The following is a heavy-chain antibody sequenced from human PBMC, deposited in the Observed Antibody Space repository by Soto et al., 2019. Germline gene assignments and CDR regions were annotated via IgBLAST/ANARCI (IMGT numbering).Heavy chain of an antibody. CDR3: AGGGEFYVLDV. J-gene: IGHJ6*02. V-gene: IGHV4-4*07. Sequence: QVQLQESGPGLVKPSETLSLTCTVSGGSISGYYWTWIRQPAGKGLEWIGRKHTSGTTNYNPSPKSRIPMSKDTSTNQFPLNLSSVTAADTAVYYCAGGGEFYVLDVWGQGTTVAVSS. D-gene: IGHD3-16*01. CDR1: GGSISGYY. CDR2: KHTSGTT.